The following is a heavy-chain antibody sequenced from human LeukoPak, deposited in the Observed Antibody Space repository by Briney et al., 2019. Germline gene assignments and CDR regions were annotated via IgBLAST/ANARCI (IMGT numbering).Heavy chain of an antibody. V-gene: IGHV3-21*01. CDR2: ISSSSSYI. J-gene: IGHJ6*03. CDR1: GFTFSSYS. CDR3: ARLPYDILTGRDYYMDV. Sequence: GGSLRLSCAASGFTFSSYSMNWVRQAPGKGLEWVSSISSSSSYIYYADSVKGRFTISRDNAKNSLYLQMNSLRAEDTAVYYCARLPYDILTGRDYYMDVWGNGTTVTVSS. D-gene: IGHD3-9*01.